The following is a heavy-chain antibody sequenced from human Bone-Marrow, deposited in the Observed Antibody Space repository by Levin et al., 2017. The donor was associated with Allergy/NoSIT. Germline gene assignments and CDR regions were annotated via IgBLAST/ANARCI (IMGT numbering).Heavy chain of an antibody. CDR1: GGSISSSSYY. J-gene: IGHJ4*02. Sequence: PSETLSLTCTVSGGSISSSSYYWGWIRQPPGKGLEWIGSIYYSGSTYYNPSLKSRVTISVDTSKNQFSLKLSSVTAADTAVYYCARHSGSLWFREGGVYFDYWGQGTLVTVSS. CDR3: ARHSGSLWFREGGVYFDY. D-gene: IGHD3-10*01. CDR2: IYYSGST. V-gene: IGHV4-39*01.